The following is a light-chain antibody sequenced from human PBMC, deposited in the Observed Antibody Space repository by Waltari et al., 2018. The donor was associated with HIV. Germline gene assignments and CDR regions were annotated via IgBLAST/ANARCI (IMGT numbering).Light chain of an antibody. J-gene: IGLJ3*02. Sequence: QSALTQPPSASGSLGQSVTISCTGSSSDIGAYDSVSWFQQHPRSAPKLLLYEVTRRPSTVSDRFSGSRSGSTAFLTVAGLQPDDEATYFCSPYGDSLRVLFGGGTNVTVL. CDR2: EVT. CDR3: SPYGDSLRVL. CDR1: SSDIGAYDS. V-gene: IGLV2-8*01.